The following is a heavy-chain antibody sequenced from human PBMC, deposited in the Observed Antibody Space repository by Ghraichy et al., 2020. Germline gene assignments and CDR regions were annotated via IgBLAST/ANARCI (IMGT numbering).Heavy chain of an antibody. CDR2: ISGSGGST. J-gene: IGHJ4*02. CDR1: GFTFSSYA. Sequence: GESLNISCAASGFTFSSYAMSWVRQAPGKGLEWVSAISGSGGSTYYADSVKGRFTISRDNSKNTLYLQMNSLRAEDTAVYYCAKDGAAMGPPRYFDYWGQGTLVTVSS. D-gene: IGHD5-18*01. V-gene: IGHV3-23*01. CDR3: AKDGAAMGPPRYFDY.